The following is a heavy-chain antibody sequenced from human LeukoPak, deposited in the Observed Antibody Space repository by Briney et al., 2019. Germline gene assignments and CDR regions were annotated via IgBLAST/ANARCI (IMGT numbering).Heavy chain of an antibody. CDR1: GFTFDDYA. Sequence: GGPLRLSCAASGFTFDDYAMHWVRQAPGKGLEWVSLISGDGGSTYYADSVKGRFTIPRDNSKNSLYLQMNSLRTEDTALYYCAKVQLGYCSGGSCYPGYYFDYWGQGTLVTVSS. D-gene: IGHD2-15*01. J-gene: IGHJ4*02. CDR3: AKVQLGYCSGGSCYPGYYFDY. V-gene: IGHV3-43*02. CDR2: ISGDGGST.